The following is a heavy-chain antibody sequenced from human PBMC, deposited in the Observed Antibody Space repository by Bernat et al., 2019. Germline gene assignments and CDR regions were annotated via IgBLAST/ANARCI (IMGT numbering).Heavy chain of an antibody. CDR1: GGSISSSSYY. CDR3: ARIAAAGPFDY. D-gene: IGHD6-13*01. Sequence: QLQLQESGPGLVKPSETLSLTCTVSGGSISSSSYYWGWIRQPPGKGLEWIGSIYYSGSTYYNPSLKSRVTISVDTSQNQFSLKLSSVTAADTAVYYCARIAAAGPFDYWGQGTLVTVSS. J-gene: IGHJ4*02. CDR2: IYYSGST. V-gene: IGHV4-39*01.